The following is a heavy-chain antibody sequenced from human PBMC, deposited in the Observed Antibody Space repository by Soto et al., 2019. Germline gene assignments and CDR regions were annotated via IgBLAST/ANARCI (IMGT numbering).Heavy chain of an antibody. Sequence: EMQLLESGGGLVQPGGSLRLSCVASGFTLSNYAMSWVRQVPGKGLEWVAVISGRDTYTEYADSVKGRFTISRDNSKSTLYLQVDSLRPEDAAVYYCARDPKTSGGQHWAFNYFDSWGQGTLVTVSS. D-gene: IGHD7-27*01. CDR1: GFTLSNYA. CDR3: ARDPKTSGGQHWAFNYFDS. J-gene: IGHJ4*02. V-gene: IGHV3-23*01. CDR2: ISGRDTYT.